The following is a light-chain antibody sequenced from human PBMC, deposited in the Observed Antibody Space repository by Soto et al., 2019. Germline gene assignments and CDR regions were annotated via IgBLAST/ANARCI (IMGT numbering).Light chain of an antibody. V-gene: IGLV2-14*03. CDR1: SSDVGDYNY. CDR3: SSYTSSSTPYV. CDR2: DVS. J-gene: IGLJ1*01. Sequence: QSALTQPASVSGSPGQSITISCTGTSSDVGDYNYVYWYQQHPGKAPKLMIYDVSNRPSGVSNRLSGSKSGNTASLTISGLQAEDEADYFCSSYTSSSTPYVFGTGTKLTVL.